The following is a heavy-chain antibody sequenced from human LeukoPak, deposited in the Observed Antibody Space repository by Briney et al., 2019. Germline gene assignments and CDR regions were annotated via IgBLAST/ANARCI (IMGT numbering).Heavy chain of an antibody. D-gene: IGHD3-22*01. CDR2: INPNSGGT. V-gene: IGHV1-2*06. Sequence: ASVKVSCKASGYTFTGYYMHWVRQAPGQGLEWMGRINPNSGGTNYAQKFQGRVTMTRDTSISTAYMELSRLRSDDTAVYYCARLGVSDSSGYYLFDYWGQGTRVTVSS. CDR1: GYTFTGYY. J-gene: IGHJ4*02. CDR3: ARLGVSDSSGYYLFDY.